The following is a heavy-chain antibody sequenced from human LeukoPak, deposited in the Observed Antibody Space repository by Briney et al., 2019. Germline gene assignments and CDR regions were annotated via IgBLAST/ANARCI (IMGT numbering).Heavy chain of an antibody. Sequence: SETLSLTCAVYGGSFSGYYWSWIRQPPGKGLEWIGSIYYSGSTYYNPSLKSRVTISVDTSKNQFSLKLSSVTAADTAVYYCARLEGYSYGSTPFDYWGQGTLVTVSS. V-gene: IGHV4-34*01. D-gene: IGHD5-18*01. CDR3: ARLEGYSYGSTPFDY. J-gene: IGHJ4*02. CDR2: IYYSGST. CDR1: GGSFSGYY.